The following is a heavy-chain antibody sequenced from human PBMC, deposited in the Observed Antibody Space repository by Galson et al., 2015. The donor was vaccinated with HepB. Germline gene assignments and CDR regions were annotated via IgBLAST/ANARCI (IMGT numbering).Heavy chain of an antibody. CDR1: GFTFSSYG. V-gene: IGHV3-30*18. CDR2: ISYDGSNK. CDR3: AKNYGDKPFDDY. J-gene: IGHJ4*02. D-gene: IGHD4-17*01. Sequence: SLRLSCAASGFTFSSYGMHWVRQAPGKGLEWVAVISYDGSNKYYADSVKGRFTISRDNSKNTLYLQMNSLRAEDTAVYYCAKNYGDKPFDDYWGQGTLVTVSS.